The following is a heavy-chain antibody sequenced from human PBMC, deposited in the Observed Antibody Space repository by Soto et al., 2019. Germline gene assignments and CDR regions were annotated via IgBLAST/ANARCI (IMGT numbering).Heavy chain of an antibody. J-gene: IGHJ2*01. Sequence: PRKGLEWVSTISGSGGSTYYADSVKGRFTISRDNYKNTMYLQMNSMRAEDTAFFYRAENGRRDTVPVSAFLLNRSSDL. CDR3: AENGRRDTVPVSAFLLNRSSDL. V-gene: IGHV3-23*01. D-gene: IGHD2-15*01. CDR2: ISGSGGST.